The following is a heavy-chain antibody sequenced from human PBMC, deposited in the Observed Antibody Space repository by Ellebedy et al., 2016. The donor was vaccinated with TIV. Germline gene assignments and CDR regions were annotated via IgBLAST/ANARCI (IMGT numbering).Heavy chain of an antibody. J-gene: IGHJ4*02. CDR2: INHSGST. V-gene: IGHV4-34*01. Sequence: MPSETLSLTCAVHGGSLSSDYWSRIRQSPEKGLGWIGEINHSGSTSYNPSLKSRVSISVDTPKKQFSLKLSSVTAADTAVYYCARAFQYSSGWAFDYWGQGTLVTVSS. CDR1: GGSLSSDY. CDR3: ARAFQYSSGWAFDY. D-gene: IGHD6-19*01.